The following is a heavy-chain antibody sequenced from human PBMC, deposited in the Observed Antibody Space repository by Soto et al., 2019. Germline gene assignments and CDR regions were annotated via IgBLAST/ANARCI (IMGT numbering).Heavy chain of an antibody. J-gene: IGHJ6*02. CDR2: IDIGDGNT. D-gene: IGHD1-20*01. CDR1: RYPFTSYA. V-gene: IGHV1-3*04. Sequence: CKASRYPFTSYATHGVGQAAGQRLEWVAGIDIGDGNTKYSERFGAGVTITRDASTTTLYIELSSLRCEDTAVYYCARDPGNWSRRHYGTAVWGQGTTVTVSS. CDR3: ARDPGNWSRRHYGTAV.